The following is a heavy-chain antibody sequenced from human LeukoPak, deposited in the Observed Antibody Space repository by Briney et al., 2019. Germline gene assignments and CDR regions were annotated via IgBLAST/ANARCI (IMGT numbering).Heavy chain of an antibody. CDR2: INPKSGGT. D-gene: IGHD4-17*01. Sequence: ASVKVSCKASGYTFTGYYMHWVRQAPGQGLEWMGWINPKSGGTNYAQKFQGRVTMTRDTSISTAYMELSRLRSDDTAVYYCARGPTVTTDYYYYMDVWGKGTTVTVSS. J-gene: IGHJ6*03. CDR3: ARGPTVTTDYYYYMDV. V-gene: IGHV1-2*02. CDR1: GYTFTGYY.